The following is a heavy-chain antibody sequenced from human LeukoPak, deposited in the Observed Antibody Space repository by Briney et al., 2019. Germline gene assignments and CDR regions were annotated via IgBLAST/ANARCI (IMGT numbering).Heavy chain of an antibody. V-gene: IGHV3-23*01. CDR1: GFTFSSYA. D-gene: IGHD3-10*01. CDR3: TTLWFGELTRYFDY. Sequence: GGSLRLSCAASGFTFSSYAMSWVRQAPGKGLEWVSAISGSGGSTYYADSVKGRFTISRDNSKNTLYLQMNSLRAEDTAVYYCTTLWFGELTRYFDYWGQGTLVTVSS. CDR2: ISGSGGST. J-gene: IGHJ4*02.